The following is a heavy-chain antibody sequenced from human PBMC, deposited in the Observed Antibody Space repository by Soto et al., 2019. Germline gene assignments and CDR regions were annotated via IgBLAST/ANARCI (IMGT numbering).Heavy chain of an antibody. J-gene: IGHJ5*02. Sequence: SETLSLTCTVSGGSISSGGYYWSWIRQHPGKGLEWIGYIYYSGSTYYNPSLKSRVTISVDTSKNQFSLKLSSVTAADTAVYYCARETYYYDSSGYYLGVNWFDPCGQGTLVTVSS. V-gene: IGHV4-31*03. CDR1: GGSISSGGYY. CDR3: ARETYYYDSSGYYLGVNWFDP. D-gene: IGHD3-22*01. CDR2: IYYSGST.